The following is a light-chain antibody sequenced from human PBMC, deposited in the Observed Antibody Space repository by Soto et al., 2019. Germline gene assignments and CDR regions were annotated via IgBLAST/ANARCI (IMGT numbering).Light chain of an antibody. CDR1: QGISNR. Sequence: DIQMTQSPSSVSASVGDRVIITCRASQGISNRLAWYQMKPGKAPNLLIYDAFTLQSGVPSRFSGSGSGTDFTLTISSLQPEDFATYSCQQTDSFPPSFGGGTKVEIK. CDR2: DAF. CDR3: QQTDSFPPS. J-gene: IGKJ4*01. V-gene: IGKV1-12*01.